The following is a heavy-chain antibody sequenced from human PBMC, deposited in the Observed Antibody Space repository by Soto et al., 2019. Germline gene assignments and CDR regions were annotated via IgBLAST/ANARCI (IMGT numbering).Heavy chain of an antibody. CDR1: GFTFNSYA. CDR2: ISGRGVST. CDR3: ATTSDTSSYLRTDY. Sequence: GGSLRLSCAASGFTFNSYAMSWVRQAPGKGLEWVSTISGRGVSTFYADSLKGRFTISRDNSKNTLYLQMNSLRAEDTAVYYCATTSDTSSYLRTDYWGQGTLVTVSS. J-gene: IGHJ4*02. D-gene: IGHD3-22*01. V-gene: IGHV3-23*01.